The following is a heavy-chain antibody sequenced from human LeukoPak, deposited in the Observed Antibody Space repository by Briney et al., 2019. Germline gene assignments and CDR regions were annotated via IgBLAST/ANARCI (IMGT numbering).Heavy chain of an antibody. J-gene: IGHJ4*02. CDR2: ISSSGGRT. Sequence: GGSLRLSCAASGFTFSSYAMSWVRQAPGKGLEWVSAISSSGGRTYYADSVKGRFTISRDNSKNTLYLQMNSLRAEDTAVYYCAKGTLNYHSTGPQLLYDERSFDYWGQGTLVTVSS. CDR1: GFTFSSYA. V-gene: IGHV3-23*01. CDR3: AKGTLNYHSTGPQLLYDERSFDY. D-gene: IGHD2-2*02.